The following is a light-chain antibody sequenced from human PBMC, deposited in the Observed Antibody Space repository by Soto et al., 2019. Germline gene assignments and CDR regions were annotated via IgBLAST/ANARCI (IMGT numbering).Light chain of an antibody. CDR3: QQYATSRFT. J-gene: IGKJ3*01. V-gene: IGKV3-20*01. CDR1: RSVSGSY. CDR2: ATS. Sequence: ELVLTQSPATLSLSLGDTATLSCRASRSVSGSYLAWYQQKPGHAPRLLLYATSSRATGIPDRFSGSGSRSYFTLTISRLEPEYFAVYYYQQYATSRFTFGPGTNVDIK.